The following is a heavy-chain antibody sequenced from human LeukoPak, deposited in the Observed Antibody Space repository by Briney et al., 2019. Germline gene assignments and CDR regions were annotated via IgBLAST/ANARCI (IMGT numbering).Heavy chain of an antibody. CDR2: ISGSSYHI. V-gene: IGHV3-21*01. Sequence: GGSLRLSCAASGFTLSTCSMKWVRQAPGKALEWVPSISGSSYHIYYADSVRGRFTISRDNANNLLYLQMNSLRAEDTAVYYCASGTIVGARGADNWGQGTLVTVSS. D-gene: IGHD1-26*01. J-gene: IGHJ4*02. CDR1: GFTLSTCS. CDR3: ASGTIVGARGADN.